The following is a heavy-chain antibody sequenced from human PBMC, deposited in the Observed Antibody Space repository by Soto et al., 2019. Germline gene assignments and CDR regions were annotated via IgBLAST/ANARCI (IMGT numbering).Heavy chain of an antibody. Sequence: EVQLVESGGGLVQPGESLRLSCVASGFPFSGNWIHWVRQAPGKGLLWVSRISGAGSAKRYADSVKGRATISRDNAKNTVSLQMNSLRAEDTAVYYCARAIYCKGGSCFIDTWFDSWGQGTLVTVSS. D-gene: IGHD2-15*01. CDR3: ARAIYCKGGSCFIDTWFDS. J-gene: IGHJ5*01. V-gene: IGHV3-74*01. CDR1: GFPFSGNW. CDR2: ISGAGSAK.